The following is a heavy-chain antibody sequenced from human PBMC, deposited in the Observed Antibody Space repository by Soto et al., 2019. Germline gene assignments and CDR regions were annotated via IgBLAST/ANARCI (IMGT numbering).Heavy chain of an antibody. Sequence: VQLVESGGGVVQPGRSLRLSCAASGFTFSDYAMHWVRQAPGKGLEWVAVVSHDGRNTHYADSVKGRFTISRDSSKNTVYLEMTSLRAEDTAVYYWAKGGRKWLVTSDFNYWGQGALVTVSS. CDR2: VSHDGRNT. CDR1: GFTFSDYA. J-gene: IGHJ4*02. D-gene: IGHD6-19*01. V-gene: IGHV3-30*18. CDR3: AKGGRKWLVTSDFNY.